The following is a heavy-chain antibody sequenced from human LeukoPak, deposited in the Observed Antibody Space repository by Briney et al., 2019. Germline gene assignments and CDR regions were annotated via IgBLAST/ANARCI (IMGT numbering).Heavy chain of an antibody. CDR3: ARNPNFWSLDY. CDR2: ISYSGST. CDR1: GGAMGNFY. V-gene: IGHV4-59*01. Sequence: SETLSLTCSVSGGAMGNFYWSWIRQPPGKGLEGMGYISYSGSTGSNPSLKSRVTMSLDTSKNHFSLNLISVTAADTAVYYCARNPNFWSLDYWGQGVLVIVSS. J-gene: IGHJ4*02. D-gene: IGHD2-8*02.